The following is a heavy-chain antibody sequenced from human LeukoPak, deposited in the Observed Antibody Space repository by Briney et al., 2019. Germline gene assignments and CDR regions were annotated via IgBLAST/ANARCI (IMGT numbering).Heavy chain of an antibody. CDR3: ATHSSGYDSGNDAFDI. V-gene: IGHV4-30-4*08. CDR2: IYYSGST. Sequence: SQTLSLTCTVSGGSISSGDYYWSWIRQPPGKGLEWIGYIYYSGSTYYNPSLKSRVTISIDTSKNRFSLKLSSVTAADTAVYYCATHSSGYDSGNDAFDIWGQGTMVTVSS. D-gene: IGHD3-22*01. CDR1: GGSISSGDYY. J-gene: IGHJ3*02.